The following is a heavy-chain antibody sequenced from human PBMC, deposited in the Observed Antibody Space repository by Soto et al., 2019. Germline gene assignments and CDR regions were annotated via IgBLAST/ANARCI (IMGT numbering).Heavy chain of an antibody. CDR3: ARPYDISGYCLAVFDY. J-gene: IGHJ4*02. V-gene: IGHV1-69*13. Sequence: SVKVSCTASGGTFSSYAISWVRQAPGQGLEWMGGIIPIFGTAYYAQKFQGRVTITADESTSTAYMELSSLRYEDTAVYYGARPYDISGYCLAVFDYWAREPWSPSPQ. CDR2: IIPIFGTA. CDR1: GGTFSSYA. D-gene: IGHD3-22*01.